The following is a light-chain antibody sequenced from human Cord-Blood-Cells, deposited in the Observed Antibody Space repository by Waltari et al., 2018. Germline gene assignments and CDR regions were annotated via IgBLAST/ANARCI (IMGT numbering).Light chain of an antibody. CDR2: DAS. J-gene: IGKJ4*01. Sequence: DIVFTQSPATLSLSPGERATLSCRASQSVTSYLAWYQQKPGQAPRLLIYDASNRATGIPARFSGSGSGTDFTLTISSLEPEDFAVYYCQQRSNWPTFGGGTKVEIK. V-gene: IGKV3-11*01. CDR1: QSVTSY. CDR3: QQRSNWPT.